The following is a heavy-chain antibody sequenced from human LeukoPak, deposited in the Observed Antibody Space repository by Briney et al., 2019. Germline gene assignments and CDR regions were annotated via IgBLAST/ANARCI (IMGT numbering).Heavy chain of an antibody. V-gene: IGHV3-30-3*01. CDR2: ISYDGSNK. D-gene: IGHD3-10*01. Sequence: GGSLRLSCAASGFTFSSYAMHWVRQAPGKGLEWVAVISYDGSNKYYADSVKGRFTISRDNSKNTLYLQMNSLRAEDTAVYYCARAGTGVLWFGEPYWGQGTLVTVSS. CDR1: GFTFSSYA. CDR3: ARAGTGVLWFGEPY. J-gene: IGHJ4*02.